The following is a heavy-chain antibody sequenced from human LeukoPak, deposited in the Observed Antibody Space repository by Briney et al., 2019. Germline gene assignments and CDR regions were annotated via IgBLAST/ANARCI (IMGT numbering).Heavy chain of an antibody. D-gene: IGHD4-11*01. V-gene: IGHV3-48*03. CDR1: GFTFSSYE. Sequence: GGSLRLSCAASGFTFSSYEMNWVRQAPGKGLEWVSYISSSGSTIYYADSVKGRFTISRDNSKNTLYLQMNSLRAEDTAVYYCARDLERDYSNPGYWGQGTLVTVSS. CDR3: ARDLERDYSNPGY. J-gene: IGHJ4*02. CDR2: ISSSGSTI.